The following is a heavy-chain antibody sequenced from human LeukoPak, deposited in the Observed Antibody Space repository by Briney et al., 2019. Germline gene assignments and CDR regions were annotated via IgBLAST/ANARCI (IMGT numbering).Heavy chain of an antibody. CDR1: GYTFTSYD. J-gene: IGHJ5*02. V-gene: IGHV1-69*04. CDR3: ARDIVDIVVVPAALPNWFDP. D-gene: IGHD2-2*03. CDR2: IIPILGIA. Sequence: ASVKVSCKASGYTFTSYDINWVRQAPGQGLEWMGRIIPILGIANYAQKFQGRVTITADKSTSTAYMELSSLRSEDTAVYYCARDIVDIVVVPAALPNWFDPWGQGTLVTVSS.